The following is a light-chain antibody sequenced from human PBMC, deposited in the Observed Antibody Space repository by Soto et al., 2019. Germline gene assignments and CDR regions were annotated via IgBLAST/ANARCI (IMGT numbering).Light chain of an antibody. J-gene: IGLJ2*01. V-gene: IGLV1-44*01. CDR1: SSNIGSNT. Sequence: QSVLTQPPSASGTPGQRVTISCSGSSSNIGSNTVNWYQQLPGTAPKLLIYSNNQRPSGVPDRFSGSKSGTSSSRAISGLQSEEEADYYCAAWEDGLHGVVFGGGTQLTVL. CDR2: SNN. CDR3: AAWEDGLHGVV.